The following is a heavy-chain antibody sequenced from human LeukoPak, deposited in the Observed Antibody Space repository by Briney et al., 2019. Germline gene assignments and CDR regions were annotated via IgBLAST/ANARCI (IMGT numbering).Heavy chain of an antibody. CDR1: GYTFTGYY. CDR2: INPNSGGT. D-gene: IGHD2-2*01. J-gene: IGHJ4*02. CDR3: ARALHVVPAANDFDY. V-gene: IGHV1-2*02. Sequence: ASVKVSCKASGYTFTGYYMHWVRQAPGQGLEWMGWINPNSGGTNYAQKFQGRVTMTRGTSISTAYMELSRLRSDDTAVYYCARALHVVPAANDFDYWGQGTLVTVSS.